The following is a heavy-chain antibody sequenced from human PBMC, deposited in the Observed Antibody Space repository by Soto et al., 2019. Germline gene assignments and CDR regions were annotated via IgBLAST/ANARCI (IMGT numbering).Heavy chain of an antibody. Sequence: GGSLRLSCAASGFTFSSYSMNWVRQAPGKGLEWVSYISSSSSTIYYADSVKGRFTISRDNAKNSLYLQMNSLRAEDTAVYYCAREGGLRVTDAFDIWGQGTMVTVSS. CDR2: ISSSSSTI. D-gene: IGHD2-21*02. CDR1: GFTFSSYS. V-gene: IGHV3-48*04. CDR3: AREGGLRVTDAFDI. J-gene: IGHJ3*02.